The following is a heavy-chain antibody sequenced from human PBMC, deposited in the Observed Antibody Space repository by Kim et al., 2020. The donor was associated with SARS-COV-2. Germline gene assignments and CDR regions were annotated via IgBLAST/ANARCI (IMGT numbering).Heavy chain of an antibody. D-gene: IGHD6-13*01. Sequence: GGSLRLSCAASGFTFSSYYMNWVRQAAGKGLVWVSRISDGGSRTNYADSVKGRFTVSRYNSKNMLYLEMTSLRAEDTGLYYCVKRGYTSTSSFDYWGQGTLVTVSS. CDR2: ISDGGSRT. CDR3: VKRGYTSTSSFDY. CDR1: GFTFSSYY. J-gene: IGHJ4*02. V-gene: IGHV3-74*01.